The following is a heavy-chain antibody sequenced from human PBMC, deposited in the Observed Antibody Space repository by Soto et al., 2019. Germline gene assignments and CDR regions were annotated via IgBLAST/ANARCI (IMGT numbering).Heavy chain of an antibody. CDR1: GYTFTSYA. CDR2: INAGNGNT. J-gene: IGHJ4*02. D-gene: IGHD5-12*01. CDR3: ARASGGYNGYGDV. Sequence: QVQLVQSGAEVKKPGASVKVSCKASGYTFTSYAMHWVRQAPGQRLEWMGWINAGNGNTKYSQKFQGRVTITRDTSANTAYMELSSLRSEDTAVYYCARASGGYNGYGDVWGQGTLVTVSS. V-gene: IGHV1-3*01.